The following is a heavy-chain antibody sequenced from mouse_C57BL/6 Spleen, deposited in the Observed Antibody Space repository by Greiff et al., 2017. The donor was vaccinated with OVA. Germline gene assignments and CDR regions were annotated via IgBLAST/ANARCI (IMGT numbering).Heavy chain of an antibody. D-gene: IGHD1-1*01. CDR3: ARNYYGSSYFDY. CDR1: GFNIKNTY. Sequence: VQLQQSVAELVRPGASVKLSCTASGFNIKNTYMHWVKQRPEQGLEWIGRIDPANGNTKYAPEFPGKDTITADTSSNTAYLQLSSLTSEDTAIYYCARNYYGSSYFDYWGQGTTLTVSS. CDR2: IDPANGNT. V-gene: IGHV14-3*01. J-gene: IGHJ2*01.